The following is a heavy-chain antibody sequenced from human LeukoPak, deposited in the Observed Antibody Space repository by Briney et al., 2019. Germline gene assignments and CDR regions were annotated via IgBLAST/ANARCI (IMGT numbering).Heavy chain of an antibody. J-gene: IGHJ3*02. D-gene: IGHD4-17*01. CDR1: GFTFSSSA. Sequence: QTGGSLRLSCAASGFTFSSSAMSWVRQAPGKGLEWVSAISNNGGYTYYADSVQGRFTISRDNSKNTLYLQMNSLRAEDTAVYYCAKGPSDYGDQEPVGYGAFDIWGQGTMVTVSS. V-gene: IGHV3-23*01. CDR3: AKGPSDYGDQEPVGYGAFDI. CDR2: ISNNGGYT.